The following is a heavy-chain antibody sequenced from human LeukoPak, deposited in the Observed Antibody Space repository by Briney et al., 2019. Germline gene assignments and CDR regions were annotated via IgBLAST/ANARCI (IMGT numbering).Heavy chain of an antibody. CDR1: GFTFSSYE. V-gene: IGHV3-48*03. Sequence: GGSLRLSCAASGFTFSSYEMNSVRQTPGKGLEWVSYISGSCSTIYYADSVKGRFTISRDNAKISLYLQLNSLRAEDTAVYYCARDRYYGSGTWDYWGQGTLVTVSS. D-gene: IGHD3-10*01. CDR3: ARDRYYGSGTWDY. CDR2: ISGSCSTI. J-gene: IGHJ4*02.